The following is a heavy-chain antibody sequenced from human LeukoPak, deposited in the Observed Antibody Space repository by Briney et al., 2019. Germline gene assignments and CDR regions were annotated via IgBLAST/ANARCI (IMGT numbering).Heavy chain of an antibody. CDR2: ISYDGSNK. V-gene: IGHV3-30*04. D-gene: IGHD4-17*01. CDR1: GFTFSTYA. Sequence: PGGSLRLSCAASGFTFSTYAMHRVRQAPGKGLEWVAVISYDGSNKYYADSVKGRFTISRDNSKNTLYLQMNSLRAEDTAVYYCARDMFVWAEYGDSKGFDYWGQGTLVTVSS. J-gene: IGHJ4*02. CDR3: ARDMFVWAEYGDSKGFDY.